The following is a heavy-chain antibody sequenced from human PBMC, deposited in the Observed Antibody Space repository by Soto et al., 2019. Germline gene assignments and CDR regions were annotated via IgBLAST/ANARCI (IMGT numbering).Heavy chain of an antibody. J-gene: IGHJ3*02. Sequence: QVQLVQSGAEVKKPGASVKVSCKASGYTFTGYYMHWVRQAPGQGLEWMGWINPNSGGTNYAQKFQGWVTXXRXTXXSTAYMELSRLRSDDTAVYYCAREFDYGGDDAFDIWGQGTMVTVSS. CDR2: INPNSGGT. CDR1: GYTFTGYY. D-gene: IGHD4-17*01. V-gene: IGHV1-2*04. CDR3: AREFDYGGDDAFDI.